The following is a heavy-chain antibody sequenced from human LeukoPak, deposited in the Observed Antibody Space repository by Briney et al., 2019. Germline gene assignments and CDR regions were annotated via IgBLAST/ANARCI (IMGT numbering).Heavy chain of an antibody. Sequence: PGGSLRLSCAASGFTVSSNYMSWVRQAPGKGLEWVSVIYSGGSTYYADSVKGRFTISRDNSKNTLYLQMNSLRAEDTAVYYCARPLYSSGWSFDYWGQGNLVTVSS. J-gene: IGHJ4*02. CDR3: ARPLYSSGWSFDY. CDR2: IYSGGST. D-gene: IGHD6-19*01. CDR1: GFTVSSNY. V-gene: IGHV3-53*01.